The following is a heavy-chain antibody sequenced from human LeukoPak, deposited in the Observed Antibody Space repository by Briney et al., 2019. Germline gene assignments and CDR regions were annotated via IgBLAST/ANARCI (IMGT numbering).Heavy chain of an antibody. D-gene: IGHD1-1*01. V-gene: IGHV3-21*06. CDR3: ARSASAHGTTGEY. Sequence: PGGSLRLSCAASGFTFSSYSMNWVRQAPGKGLEWVSSISSSSSYIYYADSVKGRFTISRDNAKNSLYLEMNSLRDEDTAVYYCARSASAHGTTGEYWGQGILVTVSS. CDR1: GFTFSSYS. CDR2: ISSSSSYI. J-gene: IGHJ4*02.